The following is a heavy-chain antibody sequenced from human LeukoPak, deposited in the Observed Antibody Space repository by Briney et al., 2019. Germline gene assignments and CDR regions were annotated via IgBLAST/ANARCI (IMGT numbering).Heavy chain of an antibody. Sequence: ASVKVSCKASGYTFTSYGISWVRQAPGQGLEWMGWISAYNGNTNYAQKLQGRVTMTTDTSTSTAYMELRSLRSDDTAVYYCATREDYYDSSGYWFDYWGQGTLVTVSS. CDR1: GYTFTSYG. CDR3: ATREDYYDSSGYWFDY. V-gene: IGHV1-18*01. CDR2: ISAYNGNT. J-gene: IGHJ4*02. D-gene: IGHD3-22*01.